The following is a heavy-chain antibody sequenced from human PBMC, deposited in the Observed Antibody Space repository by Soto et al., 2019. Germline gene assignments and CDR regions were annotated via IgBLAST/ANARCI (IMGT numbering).Heavy chain of an antibody. CDR1: GYTFTNFG. Sequence: GASVKVSCKASGYTFTNFGISWVRQAPGQGLEWMGWISAYNGNTNYAQRFQGRVTVTSDSSTSTVYLELSSLRSEDTAVYYCARSLLAGTDWGQGTLVTVSS. J-gene: IGHJ4*02. CDR3: ARSLLAGTD. V-gene: IGHV1-18*01. D-gene: IGHD1-26*01. CDR2: ISAYNGNT.